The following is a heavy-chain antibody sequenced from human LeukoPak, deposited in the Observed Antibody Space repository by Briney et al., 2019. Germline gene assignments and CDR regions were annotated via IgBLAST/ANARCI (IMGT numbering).Heavy chain of an antibody. CDR1: GFTFDDYA. CDR3: AKVRGTYSSGFLFDS. Sequence: GGSLRLSCAASGFTFDDYAMHWVRQPPGKGLEGLSIISWNSGYIGYADSVKGRFTVSRDNAENSVYLQMNSLRPEDTAFYSCAKVRGTYSSGFLFDSWGQGTLVTVSS. V-gene: IGHV3-9*01. J-gene: IGHJ4*02. CDR2: ISWNSGYI. D-gene: IGHD6-19*01.